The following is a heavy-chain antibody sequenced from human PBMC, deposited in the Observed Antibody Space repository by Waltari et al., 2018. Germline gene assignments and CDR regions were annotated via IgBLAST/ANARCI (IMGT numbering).Heavy chain of an antibody. D-gene: IGHD1-1*01. CDR2: MTPRNGDT. CDR3: AREGSTWNDLDS. V-gene: IGHV1-8*01. J-gene: IGHJ4*02. CDR1: GYNFTDLY. Sequence: QVQLVQSGAEVKKPGASVKVSCKAYGYNFTDLYFNWVRQANGQGLEWMGWMTPRNGDTGYVEKCRGRVTMTSDTSINTAYLELSDLTSEDTAVYYCAREGSTWNDLDSWGQGTLVTVSA.